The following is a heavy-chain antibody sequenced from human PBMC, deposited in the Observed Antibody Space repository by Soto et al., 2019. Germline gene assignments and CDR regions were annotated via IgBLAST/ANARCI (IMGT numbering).Heavy chain of an antibody. Sequence: QVQLVQSGAEVKKPGSSVKVSCKTSGGTFSNYAINWVRQAPGQGLEWMGGIIPIFATANYAQKFQGRVTIIADESTSTVYMELSSLRSEDTAVYYCAHFSVGCPARSGAFDIWGQGTMVTVSS. CDR3: AHFSVGCPARSGAFDI. J-gene: IGHJ3*02. V-gene: IGHV1-69*01. D-gene: IGHD2-2*01. CDR2: IIPIFATA. CDR1: GGTFSNYA.